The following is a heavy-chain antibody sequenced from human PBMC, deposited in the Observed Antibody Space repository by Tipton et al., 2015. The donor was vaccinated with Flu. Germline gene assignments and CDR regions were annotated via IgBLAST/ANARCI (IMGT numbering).Heavy chain of an antibody. CDR1: GGTFSSYA. CDR3: ARDKADYYDSSGYYQPFAY. D-gene: IGHD3-22*01. CDR2: IIPILGIA. Sequence: QLVQSGAEVKKPGSSVKVSCKASGGTFSSYAISWVRQAPGQGLEWMGRIIPILGIANYAQKFQGRVTITADKSTSTAYMELSSLRSEDTAVYYCARDKADYYDSSGYYQPFAYWGQGPLVTVSS. J-gene: IGHJ4*02. V-gene: IGHV1-69*09.